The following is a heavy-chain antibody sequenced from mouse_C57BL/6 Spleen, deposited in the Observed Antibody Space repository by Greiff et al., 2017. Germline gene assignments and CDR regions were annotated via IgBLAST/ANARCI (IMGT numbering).Heavy chain of an antibody. CDR3: ARSDSNPPMDY. CDR2: IDPNSGGT. V-gene: IGHV1-72*01. Sequence: QVQLKQPGAELVKPGASVKLSCKASGYTFTSYWVHWVKQRPGRGLEWIGRIDPNSGGTKYNEKFKSKATLTVDKPSSTAYMQLSSLTSEDSAVYYCARSDSNPPMDYWGQGTSVTVSS. D-gene: IGHD2-5*01. CDR1: GYTFTSYW. J-gene: IGHJ4*01.